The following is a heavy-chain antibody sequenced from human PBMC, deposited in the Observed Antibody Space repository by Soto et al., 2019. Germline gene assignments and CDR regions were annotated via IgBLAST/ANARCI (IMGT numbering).Heavy chain of an antibody. Sequence: GWSLRLSCAASGFTFSSYAMSWVRQAPGKGLEWVSAISGSGGSTYYADSVKGRFTISRDNSKNTLYLQMNSLRAEDTAVYYCAKDELRLRYYFDYWGQGTLVTVSS. CDR1: GFTFSSYA. CDR3: AKDELRLRYYFDY. CDR2: ISGSGGST. D-gene: IGHD1-26*01. V-gene: IGHV3-23*01. J-gene: IGHJ4*02.